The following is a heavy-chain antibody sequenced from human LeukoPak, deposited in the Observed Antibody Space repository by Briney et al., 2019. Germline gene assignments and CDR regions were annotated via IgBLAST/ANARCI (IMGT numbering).Heavy chain of an antibody. CDR1: GFTFSSYS. D-gene: IGHD1-26*01. CDR2: ISSSSSYI. V-gene: IGHV3-21*01. CDR3: AREWERYSFGY. Sequence: GGSLRLSCAASGFTFSSYSMNWVRQAPGKGLEWVASISSSSSYIYYADSVKGRFTISRDNAKNSLYLQMNSLRAEDTAVYYCAREWERYSFGYWGQGTLVTVSS. J-gene: IGHJ4*02.